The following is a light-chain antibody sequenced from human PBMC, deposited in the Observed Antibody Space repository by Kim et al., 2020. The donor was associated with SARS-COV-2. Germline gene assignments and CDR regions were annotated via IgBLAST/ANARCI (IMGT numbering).Light chain of an antibody. V-gene: IGKV3-20*01. CDR2: AVA. CDR1: QSVSNSY. CDR3: QQYGSSPPYT. J-gene: IGKJ2*01. Sequence: SPGERATLAGRASQSVSNSYFAWYQQKPGQAPRLLIYAVARRATGVPDRFSGSGSGTDFTLTISRLEPEDFAVYYCQQYGSSPPYTFGQGTKLEIK.